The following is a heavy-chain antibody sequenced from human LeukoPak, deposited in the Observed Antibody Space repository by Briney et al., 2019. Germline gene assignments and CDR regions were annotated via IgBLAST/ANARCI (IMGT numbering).Heavy chain of an antibody. V-gene: IGHV3-23*01. CDR1: GFTFSSYA. CDR2: ISGSGGST. Sequence: TGGSLRLSCAASGFTFSSYAMSWVRQAPGKGLEWVSAISGSGGSTYYADSVKGRFTISRDNSKNTLYLQMNSLRAEDTAVYYCAKVGYSNDWYFDLWGRGTLVTVSS. J-gene: IGHJ2*01. CDR3: AKVGYSNDWYFDL. D-gene: IGHD4-11*01.